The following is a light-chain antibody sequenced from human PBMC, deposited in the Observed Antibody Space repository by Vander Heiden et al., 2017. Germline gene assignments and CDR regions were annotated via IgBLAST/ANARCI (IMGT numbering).Light chain of an antibody. J-gene: IGLJ2*01. CDR1: SIRNYY. CDR2: AKN. V-gene: IGLV3-19*01. Sequence: SSGVTHHPAVSVAWEKTVRITGKGESIRNYYESWYQKKPGQAPILVIYAKNNRPSGIPDRFSGSSSGNTASLTITGAQAEDEADYYCNSRDSSANVIFGGGTKLTVL. CDR3: NSRDSSANVI.